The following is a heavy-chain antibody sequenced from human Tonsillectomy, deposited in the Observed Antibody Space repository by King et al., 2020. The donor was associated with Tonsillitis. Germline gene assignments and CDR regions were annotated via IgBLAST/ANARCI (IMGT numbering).Heavy chain of an antibody. V-gene: IGHV4-31*03. D-gene: IGHD2-15*01. CDR2: RYNSENT. J-gene: IGHJ5*02. Sequence: VQLQESGPGLVKPSQTLSLTCTVSGGSIRGGASYRSWIRQHPGKGLEWIGYRYNSENTYYKPSLKNRLTPSLDTPNNQFSLKLNSVTAADTAVYYCGRYEGGVFDLWGQGTLVTVSS. CDR1: GGSIRGGASY. CDR3: GRYEGGVFDL.